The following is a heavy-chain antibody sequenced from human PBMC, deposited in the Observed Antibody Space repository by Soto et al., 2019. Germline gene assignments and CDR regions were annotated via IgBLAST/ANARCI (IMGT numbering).Heavy chain of an antibody. CDR2: ISGSAGIT. J-gene: IGHJ6*03. V-gene: IGHV3-23*01. Sequence: GGSLRLSCAASGFTFYIYAMSWVRQAPGKGLEWVSTISGSAGITYYADSVKGQFTISRDNSKNTLYLQMNSLRAEDTAVYFCAGYCSSTTCYDRYHYYMDVWGKGTTVTVSS. CDR3: AGYCSSTTCYDRYHYYMDV. CDR1: GFTFYIYA. D-gene: IGHD2-2*01.